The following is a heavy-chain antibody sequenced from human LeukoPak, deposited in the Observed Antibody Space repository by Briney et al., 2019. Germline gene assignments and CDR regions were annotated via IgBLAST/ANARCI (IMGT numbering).Heavy chain of an antibody. D-gene: IGHD2/OR15-2a*01. CDR1: GFTFSSYA. CDR3: TGGSDKVLSGEYYYYMDV. V-gene: IGHV3-23*01. CDR2: ISGSGGST. Sequence: GGSLRLSCAASGFTFSSYAMSWVRQAPGKGLEWVSAISGSGGSTYYADSVKGRFTISRDSAKSSLALQMHSLRAEDTAVYYCTGGSDKVLSGEYYYYMDVWGTGTTVTVSS. J-gene: IGHJ6*03.